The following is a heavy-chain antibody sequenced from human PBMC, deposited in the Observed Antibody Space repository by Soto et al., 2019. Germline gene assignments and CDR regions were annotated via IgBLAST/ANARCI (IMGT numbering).Heavy chain of an antibody. CDR2: INHSGST. CDR3: ARGHLIYGSGSLVYYYYYYGMDV. CDR1: GGSFSGYY. D-gene: IGHD3-10*01. J-gene: IGHJ6*02. Sequence: LSLTCAVYGGSFSGYYWSWIRQPPGKGLEWIGEINHSGSTNYNPSLKSRVTISVDTSKNQFSLKLSSVTAADTAVYYCARGHLIYGSGSLVYYYYYYGMDVWGQGTTVTVSS. V-gene: IGHV4-34*01.